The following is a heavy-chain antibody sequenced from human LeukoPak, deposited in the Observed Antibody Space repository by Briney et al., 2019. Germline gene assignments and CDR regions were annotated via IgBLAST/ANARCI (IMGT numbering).Heavy chain of an antibody. J-gene: IGHJ3*02. Sequence: SQTLSLTCTVSGGSISSGSYYWSWIRQPPGKGLEWIGYIYYSGSTNYNPSLKSRVTISVDTSKNQFSLKLSSVTAADTAVYYCARGQAITIFGVVIPSAFDIWGQGTMVTVSS. CDR2: IYYSGST. D-gene: IGHD3-3*01. V-gene: IGHV4-61*01. CDR3: ARGQAITIFGVVIPSAFDI. CDR1: GGSISSGSYY.